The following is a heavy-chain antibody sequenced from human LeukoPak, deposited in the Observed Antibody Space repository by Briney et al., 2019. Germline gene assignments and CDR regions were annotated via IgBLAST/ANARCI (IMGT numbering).Heavy chain of an antibody. CDR1: GYTFTSYG. V-gene: IGHV1-18*04. CDR2: ISAYNGNT. Sequence: ASVTVSCKASGYTFTSYGISWVGQAPGQGLEGMGWISAYNGNTNYAQKLQGRVTITTDTSTSTAYMELRSLRSYDTAVYYCARGGGGHCSSTSCPTPDYWGQGTLVTVSS. D-gene: IGHD2-2*01. CDR3: ARGGGGHCSSTSCPTPDY. J-gene: IGHJ4*02.